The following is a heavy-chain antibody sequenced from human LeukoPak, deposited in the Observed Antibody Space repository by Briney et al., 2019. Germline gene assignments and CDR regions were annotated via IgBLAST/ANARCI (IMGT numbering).Heavy chain of an antibody. J-gene: IGHJ4*02. V-gene: IGHV1-46*01. CDR3: ARDRGVTMVRGVIDSFDY. D-gene: IGHD3-10*01. CDR2: IYPRDGST. CDR1: GYTFTSNY. Sequence: ASVKVSCKASGYTFTSNYIHWVRQAPGQGLEWMGLIYPRDGSTSYAQKFQGRVTVTRDTSTSTVHMELSGLRSEDTAVYYCARDRGVTMVRGVIDSFDYWGQGTLVTVSS.